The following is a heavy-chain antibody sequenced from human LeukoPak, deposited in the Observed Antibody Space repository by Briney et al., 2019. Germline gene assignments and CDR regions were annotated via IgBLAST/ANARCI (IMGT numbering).Heavy chain of an antibody. Sequence: KPSETLSLTCTVSGGSISSYYWSWIRQPPGKGLEWIGYIYYSGSTNYNPSLKSRVTISVDTSKNQFSLKLSSVTAADTAVYYCARDLGPTSYYYYYGMDVWGQGTTVTVSS. J-gene: IGHJ6*02. CDR1: GGSISSYY. V-gene: IGHV4-59*01. CDR3: ARDLGPTSYYYYYGMDV. CDR2: IYYSGST.